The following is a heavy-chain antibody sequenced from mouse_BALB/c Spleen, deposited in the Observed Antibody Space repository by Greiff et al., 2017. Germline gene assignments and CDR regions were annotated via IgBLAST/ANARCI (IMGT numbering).Heavy chain of an antibody. D-gene: IGHD1-1*01. CDR3: ARSLSSYYAMDY. Sequence: EVKVVESGPSLVKPSQTLSLTCSVTGDSITSGYWNWIRKFPGNKLEYMGYISYSGSTYYNPSLKSRISITRDTSKNQYYLQLNSVTTEDTATYYCARSLSSYYAMDYWGQGTSVTVSS. V-gene: IGHV3-8*02. CDR1: GDSITSGY. CDR2: ISYSGST. J-gene: IGHJ4*01.